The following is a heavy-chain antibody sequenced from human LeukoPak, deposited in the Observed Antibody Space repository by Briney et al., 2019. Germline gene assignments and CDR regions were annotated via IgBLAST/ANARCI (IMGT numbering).Heavy chain of an antibody. CDR3: AKNGGSYSEVYYFDY. CDR1: GFTFSSYA. CDR2: ISGSGGST. V-gene: IGHV3-23*01. Sequence: GGSLRLSCAASGFTFSSYAMSWVRQAPGKGLEWVSAISGSGGSTYYADSVKGRFTISRDNSKNTLYLQMNSLGAEDTAVYYCAKNGGSYSEVYYFDYWGQGTLVTVSS. J-gene: IGHJ4*02. D-gene: IGHD1-26*01.